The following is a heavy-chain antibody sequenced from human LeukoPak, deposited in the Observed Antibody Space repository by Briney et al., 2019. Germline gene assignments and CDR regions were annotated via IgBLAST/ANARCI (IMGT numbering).Heavy chain of an antibody. CDR3: ARAPYPYGSGSYHYFDY. J-gene: IGHJ4*02. V-gene: IGHV3-30*02. CDR2: IRYDGSKK. CDR1: GFTFSSYW. Sequence: GGSLRLSCATSGFTFSSYWMNWVRQAPGKGLEWVAFIRYDGSKKYYADSMKGRFTISRDNAKNSLYLQMNSLRAEDTAVYYCARAPYPYGSGSYHYFDYWGQGTLVTVSS. D-gene: IGHD3-10*01.